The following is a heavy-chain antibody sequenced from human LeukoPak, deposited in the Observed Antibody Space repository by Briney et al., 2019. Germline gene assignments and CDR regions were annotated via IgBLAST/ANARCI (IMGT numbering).Heavy chain of an antibody. Sequence: GASVKVSCKASGYTFTSYDIHWVRQATGQGLEWMGWMDTNSDNTVYAQKFEGRITLTRDTSISTAYMELRSLRSEDTAVYYCMTTSNWGSVIFDYWGQGTLVTASS. CDR3: MTTSNWGSVIFDY. D-gene: IGHD7-27*01. CDR1: GYTFTSYD. CDR2: MDTNSDNT. V-gene: IGHV1-8*01. J-gene: IGHJ4*02.